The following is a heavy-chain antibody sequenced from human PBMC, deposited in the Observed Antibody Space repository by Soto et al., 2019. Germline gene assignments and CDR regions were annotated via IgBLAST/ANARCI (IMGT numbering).Heavy chain of an antibody. J-gene: IGHJ5*02. Sequence: LSLTCTVSGGSIGSYHWSWVRQPPGKGLEWIASVYYTGTTNYNPSLGSRATISIDAPENQISLKLTSVTAADTAFYYCARDTVLTGMFDLWGQGTLVTVSS. CDR3: ARDTVLTGMFDL. CDR2: VYYTGTT. V-gene: IGHV4-59*01. D-gene: IGHD4-17*01. CDR1: GGSIGSYH.